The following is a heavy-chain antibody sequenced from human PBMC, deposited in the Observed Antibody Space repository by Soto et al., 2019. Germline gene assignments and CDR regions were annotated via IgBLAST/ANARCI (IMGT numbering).Heavy chain of an antibody. J-gene: IGHJ6*02. CDR3: ARDPSGDIVVVPAAKHYGMDV. D-gene: IGHD2-2*01. CDR2: INSDGSST. CDR1: GFTFSSYW. Sequence: PGGSLRLSCAASGFTFSSYWMHWVRQAPGKGLVWVSRINSDGSSTSYADSVKGRFTISRDNAKNTLYLQMNSLRAEDTAVYYCARDPSGDIVVVPAAKHYGMDVWGQGTTVTVSS. V-gene: IGHV3-74*01.